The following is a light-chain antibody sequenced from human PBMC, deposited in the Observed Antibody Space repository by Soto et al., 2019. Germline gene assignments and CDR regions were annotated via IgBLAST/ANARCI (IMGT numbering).Light chain of an antibody. J-gene: IGLJ3*02. V-gene: IGLV2-14*01. CDR2: EVS. Sequence: QSALTQPASVSGSPGQSITISCTGTSRDLGRFNYVSWYQQHPVKVPKLLIYEVSNRPSAVSNRFSGSKSGNTSSLTISGLQAEDEADYYGSSYPISHTPVFGGGTTVTVL. CDR3: SSYPISHTPV. CDR1: SRDLGRFNY.